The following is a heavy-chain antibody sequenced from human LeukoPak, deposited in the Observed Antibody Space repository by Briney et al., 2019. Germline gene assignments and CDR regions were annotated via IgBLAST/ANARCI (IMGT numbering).Heavy chain of an antibody. Sequence: GVSLRLSCAAYGFTFSNYEMNWVRQAPGKGLEWISYITSDHKTIYYADPVKGRFTISRDNTKNSLYLQMNSLRAEDTSVYYCSSSPGSYPYPFDYWGQGTLVTVSS. V-gene: IGHV3-48*03. CDR1: GFTFSNYE. CDR2: ITSDHKTI. D-gene: IGHD3-10*01. J-gene: IGHJ4*02. CDR3: SSSPGSYPYPFDY.